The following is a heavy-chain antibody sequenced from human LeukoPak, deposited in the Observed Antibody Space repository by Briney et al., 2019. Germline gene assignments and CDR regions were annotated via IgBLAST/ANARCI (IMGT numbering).Heavy chain of an antibody. V-gene: IGHV3-23*01. CDR3: AKVKGESNYIYYYMDV. CDR1: GFTFSNYA. CDR2: ITGSGGST. Sequence: GGSLRLSCAASGFTFSNYAMSWVRQAPGKGLEWISGITGSGGSTNYADSVKDRFTISRDNSKNTLFLQMNSLRAEDTAVYYCAKVKGESNYIYYYMDVWGKGTTVTVSS. D-gene: IGHD4-11*01. J-gene: IGHJ6*03.